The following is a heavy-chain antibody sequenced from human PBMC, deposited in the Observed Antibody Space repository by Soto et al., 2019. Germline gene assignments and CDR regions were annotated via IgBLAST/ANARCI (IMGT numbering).Heavy chain of an antibody. V-gene: IGHV4-34*01. CDR1: GGSFSDYY. Sequence: QVQLQQWGAGLLKPSETLSLTCAVYGGSFSDYYWSWIRQPPGKGLEWIGEINHSGSTNYNPSLKSRVTISVDTSKNQFSLKLSSVTAADTAVYYCARGLISYYYYMDVWGKGTTVTVSS. J-gene: IGHJ6*03. D-gene: IGHD2-21*01. CDR2: INHSGST. CDR3: ARGLISYYYYMDV.